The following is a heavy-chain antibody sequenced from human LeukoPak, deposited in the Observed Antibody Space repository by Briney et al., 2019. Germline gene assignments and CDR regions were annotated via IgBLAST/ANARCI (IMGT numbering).Heavy chain of an antibody. CDR2: TYYRSKWSS. J-gene: IGHJ5*02. CDR1: GDSVSSSAS. CDR3: ARDADSSNEWGPFDP. Sequence: SQTLSLTCAISGDSVSSSASWNWIRQSPSRGLEWLGRTYYRSKWSSDYATSVKSRITINADTSKNQFSLQLSSVTPEVTAVYYCARDADSSNEWGPFDPWGQGTLVTVSS. V-gene: IGHV6-1*01. D-gene: IGHD1-1*01.